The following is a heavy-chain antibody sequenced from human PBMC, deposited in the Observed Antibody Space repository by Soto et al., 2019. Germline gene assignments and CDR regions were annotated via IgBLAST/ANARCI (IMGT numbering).Heavy chain of an antibody. CDR3: VRRAQYFDGTGFHAFDI. CDR1: GYNFNKYA. D-gene: IGHD3-22*01. V-gene: IGHV3-23*01. J-gene: IGHJ3*02. Sequence: EVQLLESGGGLRQPGGSLRLSCVASGYNFNKYAVSWVRQAPGKGLEWVSAISSGGDNTHYADSVKGRFTITRDNSKNTLYLEMKSLTVEDTAVYYCVRRAQYFDGTGFHAFDIWGQGTRVTVSS. CDR2: ISSGGDNT.